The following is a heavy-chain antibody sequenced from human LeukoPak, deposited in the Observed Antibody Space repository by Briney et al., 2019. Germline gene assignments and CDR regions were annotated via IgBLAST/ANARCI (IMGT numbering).Heavy chain of an antibody. CDR1: GYTFTSYG. CDR3: AREPLPGMVATFFPDY. Sequence: ASVKVSCTASGYTFTSYGISWVRQAPGQGLEWMGWISAYNGNTNYAQKLQGRVTMTTDTSTSTAYMELRSLRSDDTAVYYCAREPLPGMVATFFPDYWGQGTLVTVSS. D-gene: IGHD5-12*01. J-gene: IGHJ4*02. V-gene: IGHV1-18*01. CDR2: ISAYNGNT.